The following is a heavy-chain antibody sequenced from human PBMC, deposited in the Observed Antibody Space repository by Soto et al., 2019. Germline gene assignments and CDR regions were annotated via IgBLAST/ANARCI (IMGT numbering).Heavy chain of an antibody. D-gene: IGHD3-16*01. CDR3: ARDPWAADY. V-gene: IGHV3-66*01. CDR1: GFSFSSYA. J-gene: IGHJ4*02. Sequence: GGSLRLSCAASGFSFSSYAMSWVRQAPGKGLEWVSVIYSGGSTFYADSVRGRFIISRDNSKNTVNLQMNILRAEDTAVYYCARDPWAADYWGQGTLVTVSS. CDR2: IYSGGST.